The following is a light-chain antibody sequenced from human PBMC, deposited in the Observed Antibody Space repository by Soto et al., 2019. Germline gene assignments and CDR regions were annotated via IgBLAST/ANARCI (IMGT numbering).Light chain of an antibody. Sequence: DTQMTQSPSTLSASVGDRVTITCRASQSVSSWLAWYQQKPGRAPNLLIYEASTLENGVPPRFSGSRSGTEFTLTINSLQPDDFATYYCQQYNTFWTFVQGTKVEIK. V-gene: IGKV1-5*03. J-gene: IGKJ1*01. CDR2: EAS. CDR1: QSVSSW. CDR3: QQYNTFWT.